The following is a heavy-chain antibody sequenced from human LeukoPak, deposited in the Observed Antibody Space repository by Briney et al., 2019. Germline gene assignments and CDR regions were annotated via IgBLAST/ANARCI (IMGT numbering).Heavy chain of an antibody. J-gene: IGHJ6*03. CDR2: IYSGGST. D-gene: IGHD4/OR15-4a*01. Sequence: PGGSLRLSCAASGFTVSSNYMSWVRQAPGKGLEWVSVIYSGGSTYYADSVKGRFTISRDNSKNTVYLQMNSLRAEATAVYYGAKVPYGDYHYYYMDVWGKGTTVTVSS. V-gene: IGHV3-53*01. CDR3: AKVPYGDYHYYYMDV. CDR1: GFTVSSNY.